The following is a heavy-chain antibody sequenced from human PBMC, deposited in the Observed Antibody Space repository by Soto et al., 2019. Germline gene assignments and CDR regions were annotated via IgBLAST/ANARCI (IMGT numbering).Heavy chain of an antibody. Sequence: QVQLVQSGAEVKKPGSSVKVSCKASGGTFSSYAISWVRQAPGPGLEWMGGVIPIFGTANYAQKFQGRVTMTADESTSTAYMKLSSLRSEYTAVDDCARYAGPGSGDYHLDDWGQGTLVTVSS. CDR3: ARYAGPGSGDYHLDD. V-gene: IGHV1-69*12. J-gene: IGHJ4*02. D-gene: IGHD4-17*01. CDR2: VIPIFGTA. CDR1: GGTFSSYA.